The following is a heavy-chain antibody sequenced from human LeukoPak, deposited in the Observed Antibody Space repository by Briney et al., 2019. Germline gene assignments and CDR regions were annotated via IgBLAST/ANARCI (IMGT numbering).Heavy chain of an antibody. Sequence: GGSLRLSCAASGFSVSNNYMSWVRQAPGKGLEWVSIIYSGDSTYYLDSVKGRFTISRDNSKNKLYLQMYSLRAEDTAVYYCARDSGYRGYALDLWGQGNLVTVSS. D-gene: IGHD5-12*01. J-gene: IGHJ5*02. CDR3: ARDSGYRGYALDL. CDR2: IYSGDST. CDR1: GFSVSNNY. V-gene: IGHV3-66*01.